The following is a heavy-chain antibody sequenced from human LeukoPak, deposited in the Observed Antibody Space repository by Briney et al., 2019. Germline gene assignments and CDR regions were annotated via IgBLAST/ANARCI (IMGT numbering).Heavy chain of an antibody. CDR2: ISASGSDV. CDR3: ARRTAAGPFDY. V-gene: IGHV3-21*01. J-gene: IGHJ4*02. CDR1: GFAFRSYV. D-gene: IGHD6-13*01. Sequence: GGSLRLSCAASGFAFRSYVVNWVRQAPGKGLEWVSSISASGSDVKYADSVTGRFILSRDNAKSSLYLEMNSLRAEDTAVYYCARRTAAGPFDYWGQGTLVTASS.